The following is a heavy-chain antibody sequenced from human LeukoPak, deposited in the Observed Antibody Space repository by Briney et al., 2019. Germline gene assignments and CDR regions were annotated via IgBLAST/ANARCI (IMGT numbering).Heavy chain of an antibody. CDR3: ALASRSGWRGVFDS. Sequence: PGGSLRLSCVASGFTFNNHDMSWVRQAPGKGLEWVSGISDNGGITYYADSVKGRFTISRDNSDDTLYLQMNSLRADDTGVYYCALASRSGWRGVFDSWGQGILVTVSS. V-gene: IGHV3-23*01. CDR2: ISDNGGIT. D-gene: IGHD6-19*01. J-gene: IGHJ4*02. CDR1: GFTFNNHD.